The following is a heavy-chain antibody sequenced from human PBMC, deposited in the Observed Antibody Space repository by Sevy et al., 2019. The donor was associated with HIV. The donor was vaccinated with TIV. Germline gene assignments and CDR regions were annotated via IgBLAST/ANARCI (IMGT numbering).Heavy chain of an antibody. CDR3: AREDSGYEY. CDR1: GFIFNSYP. Sequence: GGSLRLSCAASGFIFNSYPISWVRQASGKGLEWVSSISASGGSIYYADSVKGRFTISRDNSKKTVDLQMNSLRAGDTAVYYCAREDSGYEYWGQGTLVTVSS. D-gene: IGHD5-12*01. V-gene: IGHV3-23*01. CDR2: ISASGGSI. J-gene: IGHJ4*02.